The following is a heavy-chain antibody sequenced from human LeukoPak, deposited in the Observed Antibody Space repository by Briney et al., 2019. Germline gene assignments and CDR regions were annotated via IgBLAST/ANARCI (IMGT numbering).Heavy chain of an antibody. D-gene: IGHD1-1*01. CDR2: ISNFGSTI. Sequence: GGSLRLSCAASGXTFINYEMNWVRQAPGKGLEWVSYISNFGSTIYYADSVKGRFTISRDNAKNSLYLQMNSLRAEDTAVYYCARDDRYNWNDRSYYFDYWGQGTLVTVSS. CDR3: ARDDRYNWNDRSYYFDY. CDR1: GXTFINYE. V-gene: IGHV3-48*03. J-gene: IGHJ4*02.